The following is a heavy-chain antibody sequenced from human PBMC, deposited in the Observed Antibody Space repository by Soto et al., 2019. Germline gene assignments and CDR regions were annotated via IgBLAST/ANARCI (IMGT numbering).Heavy chain of an antibody. CDR1: GYTFFTYD. V-gene: IGHV1-18*01. CDR2: ISTYSGDT. Sequence: QVHLVQSGVEVKTPGASVKVSCQASGYTFFTYDISWVRQAPGQGLEWMGWISTYSGDTKYAQKFQGRVTMTTDTSKTTAYLELRSLRAYDTAVYYCARHHGPTTSENWFDPWGHGTLVTVSS. D-gene: IGHD5-12*01. CDR3: ARHHGPTTSENWFDP. J-gene: IGHJ5*02.